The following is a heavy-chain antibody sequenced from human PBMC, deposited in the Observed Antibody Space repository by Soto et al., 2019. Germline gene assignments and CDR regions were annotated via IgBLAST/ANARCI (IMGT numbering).Heavy chain of an antibody. Sequence: EVQLLESGGGLVQPGGSLRLSCAASGFTFSSYAMSWVRQAPGKGLEWVSAISGSGGSTYYADSVKGRFTISRDNSKNRLDLQMHSPSAEDTAVYYCAKIPHSSSWYLDAFDIWGQGKMVTVSS. D-gene: IGHD6-13*01. V-gene: IGHV3-23*01. CDR1: GFTFSSYA. CDR3: AKIPHSSSWYLDAFDI. J-gene: IGHJ3*02. CDR2: ISGSGGST.